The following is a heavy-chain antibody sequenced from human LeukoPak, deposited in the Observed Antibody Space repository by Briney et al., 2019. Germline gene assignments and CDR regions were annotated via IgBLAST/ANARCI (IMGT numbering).Heavy chain of an antibody. J-gene: IGHJ5*02. CDR2: IYYSGST. V-gene: IGHV4-39*01. CDR1: GGSIGSSSYY. Sequence: SETLSLTCTVSGGSIGSSSYYWGWIRQPPGKGLEWIGSIYYSGSTYYNPSLKSRVTISVDTSKNQFSLKLNSVTAADTAVYYCARSLEVSGWYGRFDPWGQGTLVTVSS. CDR3: ARSLEVSGWYGRFDP. D-gene: IGHD6-19*01.